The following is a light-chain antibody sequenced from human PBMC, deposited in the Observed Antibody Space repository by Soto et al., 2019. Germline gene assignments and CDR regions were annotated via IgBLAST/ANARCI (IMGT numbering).Light chain of an antibody. Sequence: EIVLTQSPGTLSLSPGERATLSCRASQSVSSSYLAWYQQKPGQAPRRLIYGASSRATGIPDRFSGSGSGTGFTLTIRRLEPEDFAVYYCQQYGSSPLTFGAGTKVDIK. J-gene: IGKJ4*01. V-gene: IGKV3-20*01. CDR2: GAS. CDR1: QSVSSSY. CDR3: QQYGSSPLT.